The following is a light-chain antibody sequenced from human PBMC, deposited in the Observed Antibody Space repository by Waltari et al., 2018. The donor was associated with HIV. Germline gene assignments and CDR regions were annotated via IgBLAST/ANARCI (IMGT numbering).Light chain of an antibody. CDR2: SNN. CDR3: AAWDDSLNVV. J-gene: IGLJ2*01. Sequence: QSVLTQPPSASGTPGQRLTLSCTGSSSNIGSNTVNWYQQLPGTAPKLLIYSNNQRPSGVPDRFSGSKSGTSASLAISGLQSEDEADYYCAAWDDSLNVVFGGGTKLTVL. CDR1: SSNIGSNT. V-gene: IGLV1-44*01.